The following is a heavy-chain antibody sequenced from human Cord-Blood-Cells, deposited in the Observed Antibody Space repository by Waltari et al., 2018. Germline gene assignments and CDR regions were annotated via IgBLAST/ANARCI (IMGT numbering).Heavy chain of an antibody. CDR3: ATLGGSYYFDY. V-gene: IGHV1-24*01. CDR2: FDPEDGET. Sequence: VQRVQSGAEVKKPGPSVKVSCEVSRYTLTAFSLHWGRQAPGKGLELMGGFDPEDGETIYAQQFHGRVTMTEDTSTDTAYMELSSLRSEDTAVYYCATLGGSYYFDYWGQGTLVTVSS. J-gene: IGHJ4*02. CDR1: RYTLTAFS. D-gene: IGHD1-26*01.